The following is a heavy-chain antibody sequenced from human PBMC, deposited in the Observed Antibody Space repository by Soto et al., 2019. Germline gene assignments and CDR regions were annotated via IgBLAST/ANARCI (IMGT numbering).Heavy chain of an antibody. CDR1: GDSVSSNSAA. V-gene: IGHV6-1*01. D-gene: IGHD6-13*01. J-gene: IGHJ6*02. Sequence: LSQTLSLTCAISGDSVSSNSAAWNWIRQSPSRGLEWLGRTYYRSKWYNDYAVSVKSRITINPDTSKNQFSLQLNSVTPEDTAVYYCARDRVAARAFMWTDYYGMDVWGQGTTVTVSS. CDR2: TYYRSKWYN. CDR3: ARDRVAARAFMWTDYYGMDV.